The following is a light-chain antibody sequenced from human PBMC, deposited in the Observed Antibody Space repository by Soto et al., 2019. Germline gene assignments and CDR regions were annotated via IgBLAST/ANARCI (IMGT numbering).Light chain of an antibody. CDR1: QSVGRRY. J-gene: IGKJ1*01. V-gene: IGKV3-20*01. Sequence: EIVLTQSPGTLSLSPGERATLSCRASQSVGRRYLAWYQQKPGQAPRLLISGVSKRATGIPDRFSGDGSGTDFTLTISRLEPEDFATYYCQQGYSTPWTFGQGTKVEIK. CDR3: QQGYSTPWT. CDR2: GVS.